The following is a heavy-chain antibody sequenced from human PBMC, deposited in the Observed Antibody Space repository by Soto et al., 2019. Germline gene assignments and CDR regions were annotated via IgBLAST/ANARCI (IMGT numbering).Heavy chain of an antibody. CDR2: VSTSSRTI. V-gene: IGHV3-48*01. CDR3: VKAGDSSGYRFDY. Sequence: EVQLVESGGGLVKPGGSLRLSCVASGFSFSSYSTAWVRQAPGEGLQWVSYVSTSSRTIYYAASVKGRFTISRDNAKNLMYLQMNSLRVEDTAVYYCVKAGDSSGYRFDYWGQGTLVTVS. CDR1: GFSFSSYS. J-gene: IGHJ4*02. D-gene: IGHD3-22*01.